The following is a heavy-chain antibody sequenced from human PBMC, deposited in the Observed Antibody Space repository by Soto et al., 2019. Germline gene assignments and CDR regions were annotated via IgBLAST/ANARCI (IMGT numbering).Heavy chain of an antibody. V-gene: IGHV4-31*03. CDR2: IYYSGST. CDR3: ARGPGYCSGGSCVDY. J-gene: IGHJ4*02. D-gene: IGHD2-15*01. Sequence: PSETLSLTRTVSGGSISSGGYYWSWIRQHPGKGLEWIGYIYYSGSTYYNPSLKSRVTISVNTSKNQFSLKLSSVTAADTAVYYCARGPGYCSGGSCVDYWGQGTLVTVS. CDR1: GGSISSGGYY.